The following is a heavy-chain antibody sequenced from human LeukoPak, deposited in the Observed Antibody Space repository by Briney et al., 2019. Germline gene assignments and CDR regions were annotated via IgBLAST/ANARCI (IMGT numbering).Heavy chain of an antibody. CDR3: ARRNSWYSGGYHYYGMDV. J-gene: IGHJ6*02. D-gene: IGHD6-13*01. CDR2: IKQDESEK. V-gene: IGHV3-7*01. CDR1: GFTFGSYW. Sequence: GGSLRLSCAASGFTFGSYWMNWVRQAPGKGLEWVANIKQDESEKNYVDSVKGRFTISRDNPKNSLYLQMNSLRVEDTAVYYCARRNSWYSGGYHYYGMDVWGQGTTVTVS.